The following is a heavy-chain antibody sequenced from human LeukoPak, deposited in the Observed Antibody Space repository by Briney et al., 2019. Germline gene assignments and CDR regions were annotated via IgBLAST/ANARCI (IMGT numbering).Heavy chain of an antibody. J-gene: IGHJ4*02. Sequence: SVKVSCKASGGTFSSYAISWVRQAPGQGLEWMGGIIPIFGTANYAQKFQGRVTITADESTSAAYMELSSLRSEDTAVYYCARDGSPYDSSGYSDYWGQGTLVTVSS. CDR2: IIPIFGTA. D-gene: IGHD3-22*01. CDR1: GGTFSSYA. CDR3: ARDGSPYDSSGYSDY. V-gene: IGHV1-69*01.